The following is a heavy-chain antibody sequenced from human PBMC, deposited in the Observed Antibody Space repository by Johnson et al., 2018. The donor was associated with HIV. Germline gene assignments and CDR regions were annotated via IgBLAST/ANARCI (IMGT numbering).Heavy chain of an antibody. J-gene: IGHJ3*02. CDR3: AKVVTSSSSWQDEALDI. CDR1: GFTFSSYG. Sequence: QVQLVESGGGVVQPGRSLRLSCAASGFTFSSYGMHWVRQAPGKGLEWVAVIWYDGREKDYADSVKGRFTISRDNSKNTLYLEMNSLRVEDTAVYYCAKVVTSSSSWQDEALDIWGQGTVVTVSS. V-gene: IGHV3-33*06. CDR2: IWYDGREK. D-gene: IGHD6-13*01.